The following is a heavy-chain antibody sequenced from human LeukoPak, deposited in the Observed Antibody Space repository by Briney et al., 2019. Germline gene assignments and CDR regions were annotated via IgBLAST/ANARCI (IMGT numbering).Heavy chain of an antibody. D-gene: IGHD3-22*01. V-gene: IGHV3-21*01. CDR2: ISNGGVYT. CDR1: GLAFSKYT. CDR3: AGCQYYSATGGYLRGWFDP. Sequence: PGGSLRLSCEGSGLAFSKYTMNWVRKAPGKGLEWLSSISNGGVYTYYAHSLKGRFTISRNNAANSLFPQMHSLSAEDTAVSYCAGCQYYSATGGYLRGWFDPWGQGTLVSVSS. J-gene: IGHJ5*02.